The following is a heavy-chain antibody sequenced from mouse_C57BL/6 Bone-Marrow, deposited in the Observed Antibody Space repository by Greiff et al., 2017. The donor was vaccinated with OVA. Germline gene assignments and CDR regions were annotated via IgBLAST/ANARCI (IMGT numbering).Heavy chain of an antibody. CDR2: IYPENGDT. J-gene: IGHJ3*01. CDR3: TTGAY. CDR1: GFNIKDDY. V-gene: IGHV14-4*01. Sequence: EVKVVESWAELVRPGASVKLSCTASGFNIKDDYMHWVKQRPEQGLEWIGWIYPENGDTEYASKFQGKATITADTSSNTAYLQLSSLTSEDTAVYYCTTGAYWGQGTLVTVSA.